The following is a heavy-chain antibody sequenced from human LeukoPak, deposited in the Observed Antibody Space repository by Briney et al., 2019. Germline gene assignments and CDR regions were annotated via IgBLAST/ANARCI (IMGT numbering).Heavy chain of an antibody. CDR2: ISYDGSNK. V-gene: IGHV3-30-3*01. D-gene: IGHD6-13*01. J-gene: IGHJ4*02. CDR1: GFTFSSYV. CDR3: ARDPPGIAASGTYY. Sequence: GGSLRLSCAASGFTFSSYVVHWVRQAPGRGLEWVAVISYDGSNKYYADSVKGRFSISRDNSKNTLYLQMNSLRAEDTAVYYCARDPPGIAASGTYYWGQGTLVTVSS.